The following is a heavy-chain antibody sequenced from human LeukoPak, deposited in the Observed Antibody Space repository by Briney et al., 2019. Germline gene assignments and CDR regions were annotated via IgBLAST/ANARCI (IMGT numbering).Heavy chain of an antibody. J-gene: IGHJ5*02. Sequence: ASVKVSCKVSGNTLTELSMHWVRQAPGKGLEWMGGFDPEDGETIYAQKFQGRVTMTEDTSTDTAYMELSSLRSEDTAVYYCARALPHRRLMDTTMEQHWFDPWGQGTLVTVSS. CDR1: GNTLTELS. D-gene: IGHD5-18*01. CDR3: ARALPHRRLMDTTMEQHWFDP. V-gene: IGHV1-24*01. CDR2: FDPEDGET.